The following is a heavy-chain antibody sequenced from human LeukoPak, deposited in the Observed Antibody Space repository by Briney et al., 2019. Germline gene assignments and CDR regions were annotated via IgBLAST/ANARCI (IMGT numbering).Heavy chain of an antibody. D-gene: IGHD2-21*02. CDR2: ISSSGSTI. CDR1: GFTFSDYY. Sequence: GGSLRLSCAASGFTFSDYYMSWIRQAPGKGLEWVSYISSSGSTIYYADSVKGRFTISRDNAKSSLYLQINSLRAEDTAVYYCSRDRSDCGGDCYSADDAFDIWGQGTMVTVSS. CDR3: SRDRSDCGGDCYSADDAFDI. J-gene: IGHJ3*02. V-gene: IGHV3-11*01.